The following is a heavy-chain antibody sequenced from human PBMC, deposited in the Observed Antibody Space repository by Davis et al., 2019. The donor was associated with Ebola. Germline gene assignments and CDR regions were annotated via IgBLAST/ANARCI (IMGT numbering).Heavy chain of an antibody. Sequence: GSLRLSCAASGFTFSDYYMSWIRQPPGKGLEWIGEINHSGSTNYNPSLKSRVTISVDTSKNQFSLKLSSVTAADTAVYYCARGYCSGGSCPLGYYYYGMDVWGQGTTVTVSS. J-gene: IGHJ6*02. V-gene: IGHV4-34*01. CDR1: GFTFSDYY. CDR3: ARGYCSGGSCPLGYYYYGMDV. CDR2: INHSGST. D-gene: IGHD2-15*01.